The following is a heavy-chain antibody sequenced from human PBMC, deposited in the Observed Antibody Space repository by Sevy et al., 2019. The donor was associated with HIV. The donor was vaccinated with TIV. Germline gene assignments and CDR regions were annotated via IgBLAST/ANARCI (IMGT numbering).Heavy chain of an antibody. J-gene: IGHJ4*02. CDR1: GDTLTNNY. CDR3: VRADPAQHFDS. V-gene: IGHV1-46*01. Sequence: ASVKVSCKAPGDTLTNNYMHWVRQAPGQGLEWMGIIDPSGGNTSYAQKFQGRVTMTRDTSTRTLYMDLSSLRSEDTAVYYCVRADPAQHFDSWGQRTLVTVSS. CDR2: IDPSGGNT.